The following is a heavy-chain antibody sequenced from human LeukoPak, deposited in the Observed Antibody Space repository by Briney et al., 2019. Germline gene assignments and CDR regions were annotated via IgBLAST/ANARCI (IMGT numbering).Heavy chain of an antibody. CDR1: GYTFTVYS. CDR2: ITTSTGKP. Sequence: ASVKVSCKASGYTFTVYSINWLRQAPGQGLEWMGWITTSTGKPTYAQGFTGRFVFPLDTSVSTTYLHINSLKAEDTAVYYCARDASMINFDYWGQGSLVTVSS. V-gene: IGHV7-4-1*02. J-gene: IGHJ4*02. D-gene: IGHD3-16*01. CDR3: ARDASMINFDY.